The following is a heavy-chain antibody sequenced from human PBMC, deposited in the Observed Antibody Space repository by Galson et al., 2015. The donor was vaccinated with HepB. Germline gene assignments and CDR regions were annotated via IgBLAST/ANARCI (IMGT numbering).Heavy chain of an antibody. D-gene: IGHD5-24*01. V-gene: IGHV4-4*07. J-gene: IGHJ2*01. Sequence: ETLSLTCTVSGGFISSYYWSWIRQPAGKGLEWIGRIYTSGSTNYNPSLKSRVTMSVDKSKNQFSLKLSSVTAADTAVYYCARVFGYNGYWYFDLWAVAPWSLSPQ. CDR2: IYTSGST. CDR3: ARVFGYNGYWYFDL. CDR1: GGFISSYY.